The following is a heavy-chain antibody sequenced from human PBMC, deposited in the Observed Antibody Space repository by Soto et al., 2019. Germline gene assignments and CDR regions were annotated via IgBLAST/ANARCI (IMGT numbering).Heavy chain of an antibody. V-gene: IGHV4-34*01. CDR3: ARRPDVFDI. CDR2: INHRGST. CDR1: GGSFIYYQ. J-gene: IGHJ3*02. Sequence: QVQLQQWGAGLLKPSETLSLTFAVSGGSFIYYQWSWIRQPPGKGLERIGEINHRGSTNYNPSLQSRANSSIDTSSQQFSLKLSAVNAADTAVYYCARRPDVFDIWSQGTLVTVSS.